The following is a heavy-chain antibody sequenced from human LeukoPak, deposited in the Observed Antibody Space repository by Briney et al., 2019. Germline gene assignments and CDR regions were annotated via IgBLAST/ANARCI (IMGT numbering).Heavy chain of an antibody. CDR1: GFTFSSHS. V-gene: IGHV3-21*01. CDR2: ISSSSSYI. D-gene: IGHD6-13*01. CDR3: ARLAAADYFDY. J-gene: IGHJ4*02. Sequence: GRSLRLSSAASGFTFSSHSMNWVRQAPGKGLQYASYISSSSSYIYYADSVKGRFTISRDNAKNSLYLQMNSLRAEDTAVYYCARLAAADYFDYWGQGTLVTVSS.